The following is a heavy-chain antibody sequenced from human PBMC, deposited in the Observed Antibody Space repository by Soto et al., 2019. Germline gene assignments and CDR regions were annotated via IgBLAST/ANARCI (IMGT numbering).Heavy chain of an antibody. CDR3: ARLTETEGNWNYPYYFDY. CDR1: GGSISSYC. J-gene: IGHJ4*02. D-gene: IGHD1-7*01. V-gene: IGHV4-4*07. CDR2: IYTSGST. Sequence: SETLSLTCTVSGGSISSYCWSWIRQPAGKGLEWIGRIYTSGSTNYNPSLKSRVTMSVDTSKNQFSLKLSSVTAADTAVYYCARLTETEGNWNYPYYFDYWGQGTLVTVSS.